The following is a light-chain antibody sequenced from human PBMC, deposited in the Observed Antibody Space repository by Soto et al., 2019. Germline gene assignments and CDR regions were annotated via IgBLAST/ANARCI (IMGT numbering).Light chain of an antibody. CDR2: EVS. CDR3: SSSTSGSTPFV. Sequence: QSALTQPASVSGSPGQSITISCTGTSSDIGGSNSVSWYQQHPGQAPKLMISEVSNRPSGVSHRFSGSKSGNTASLTISGLQAEDEADYYCSSSTSGSTPFVFGAGTKVTVL. CDR1: SSDIGGSNS. V-gene: IGLV2-14*01. J-gene: IGLJ1*01.